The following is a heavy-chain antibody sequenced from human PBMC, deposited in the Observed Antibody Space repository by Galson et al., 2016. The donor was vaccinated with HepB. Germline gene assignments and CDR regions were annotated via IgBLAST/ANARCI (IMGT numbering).Heavy chain of an antibody. D-gene: IGHD3-16*01. V-gene: IGHV3-43*01. Sequence: SLRLSCAASGFIFHAYSMHWVRQTPGKGLEWVSVDSWAEYGTFYADSVKGRFTSSRDNSKNSVYLQMNSLRTEDTALYYCVKEHYAGCPNLESWGQGTLVIVSS. CDR2: DSWAEYGT. J-gene: IGHJ4*02. CDR1: GFIFHAYS. CDR3: VKEHYAGCPNLES.